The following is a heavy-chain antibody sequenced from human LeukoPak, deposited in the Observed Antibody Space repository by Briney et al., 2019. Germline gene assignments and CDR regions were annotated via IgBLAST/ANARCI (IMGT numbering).Heavy chain of an antibody. CDR3: ARDSVVVPAAIFYYYYYGMDV. J-gene: IGHJ6*02. Sequence: LSLTCAVYGGSFSGYYWSWIRQPPGKGLEWVAVISYDGSNKYYADSVKGRFTISRDNSKNTLYLQMNSLRAEDTAVHYCARDSVVVPAAIFYYYYYGMDVWGQGTTVTVSS. CDR2: ISYDGSNK. D-gene: IGHD2-2*01. V-gene: IGHV3-30-3*01. CDR1: GGSFSGYY.